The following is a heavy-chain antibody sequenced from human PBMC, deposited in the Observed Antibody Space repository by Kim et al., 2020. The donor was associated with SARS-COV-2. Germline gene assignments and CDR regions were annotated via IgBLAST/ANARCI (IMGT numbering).Heavy chain of an antibody. J-gene: IGHJ4*02. Sequence: NYNPSLNSRVTISVDTSKNQFSLKLGSVTAADTAVYYCARGLIPAALDYWGQGTLVTVSS. D-gene: IGHD2-2*01. V-gene: IGHV4-34*01. CDR3: ARGLIPAALDY.